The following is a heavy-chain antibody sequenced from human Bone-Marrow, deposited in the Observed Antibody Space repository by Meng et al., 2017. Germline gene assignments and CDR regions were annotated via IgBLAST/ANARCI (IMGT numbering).Heavy chain of an antibody. J-gene: IGHJ3*02. Sequence: SLKISCAASGFTFDDYAMHWVRQAPGKGLEWVSGISWNSGSIGYADSVKGRFTISRDNAKNSLYLQMNSLRAEDTAVYYCARDRDYGDYPQPDAFDIWGQGTMVTVSS. CDR2: ISWNSGSI. CDR3: ARDRDYGDYPQPDAFDI. CDR1: GFTFDDYA. V-gene: IGHV3-9*01. D-gene: IGHD4-17*01.